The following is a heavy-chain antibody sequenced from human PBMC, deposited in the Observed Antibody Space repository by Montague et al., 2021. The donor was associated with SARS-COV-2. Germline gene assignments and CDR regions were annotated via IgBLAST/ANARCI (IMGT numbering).Heavy chain of an antibody. J-gene: IGHJ5*02. V-gene: IGHV4-59*01. D-gene: IGHD6-13*01. CDR2: IYYTGST. Sequence: SETLSLTCTVSGVSISSYYWTWIRQPPGKGLEWIGYIYYTGSTNYNPSLKSRVTISVDTSKNQFSLKLSSVTAADTAVYYCARGVASSEGNWFDPWGQGTLATVSS. CDR1: GVSISSYY. CDR3: ARGVASSEGNWFDP.